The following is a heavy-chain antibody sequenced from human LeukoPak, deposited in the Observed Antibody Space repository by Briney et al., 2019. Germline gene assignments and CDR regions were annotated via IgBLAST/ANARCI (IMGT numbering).Heavy chain of an antibody. CDR2: INAKSGGT. Sequence: RSSVKVSCKASGYTFTDYYLHWVRQAPGTWLEWVRWINAKSGGTNYTQKFQGRVTMTRDTSMSTVYMELSRLRSDDTAVYYCSREDYWGQGTLVTVSS. J-gene: IGHJ4*02. CDR1: GYTFTDYY. CDR3: SREDY. V-gene: IGHV1-2*02.